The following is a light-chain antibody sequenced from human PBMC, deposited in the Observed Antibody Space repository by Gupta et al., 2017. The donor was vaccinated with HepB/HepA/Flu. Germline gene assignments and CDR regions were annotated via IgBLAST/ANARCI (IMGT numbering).Light chain of an antibody. CDR2: GAS. CDR1: QSVYNNY. CDR3: QQHGSSPYT. V-gene: IGKV3-20*01. J-gene: IGKJ2*01. Sequence: EIVLTPSPGSLSLFPGEGATLSCRATQSVYNNYLTWYQQKPGQAPRLLIYGASTRATGIPDRFSGTGSGTDFTLTISRLEPEDFAVYYCQQHGSSPYTFGQGTKLEIK.